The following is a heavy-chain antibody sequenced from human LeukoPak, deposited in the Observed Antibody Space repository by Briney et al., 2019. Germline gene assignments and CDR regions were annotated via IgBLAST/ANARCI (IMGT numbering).Heavy chain of an antibody. CDR2: IYHSGST. CDR3: ARAIYYGSGSYFDY. J-gene: IGHJ4*02. V-gene: IGHV4-4*02. D-gene: IGHD3-10*01. CDR1: GGSISSSNW. Sequence: SETLPLTCAVSGGSISSSNWWSWVRQPPGKGLEWIGEIYHSGSTNYNPSLKSRVTISVDTSKNQFSLKLSSVTAADTAVYYCARAIYYGSGSYFDYWGQGTLVTVSS.